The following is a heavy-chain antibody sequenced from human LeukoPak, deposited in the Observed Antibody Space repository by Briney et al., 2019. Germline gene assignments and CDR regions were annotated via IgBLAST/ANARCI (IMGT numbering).Heavy chain of an antibody. V-gene: IGHV4-59*01. D-gene: IGHD3-22*01. Sequence: PSETPSLTCTVSGGSIRSYYWSWLRQPPGKGLEWIGYIYYSGSTNYNPSLKSRVTISVDTSKNQFSLKLSSVTAADTAVYYCARHRVDYYDSSGYFSALFDDWGQGTLVTVSS. CDR2: IYYSGST. CDR1: GGSIRSYY. CDR3: ARHRVDYYDSSGYFSALFDD. J-gene: IGHJ4*02.